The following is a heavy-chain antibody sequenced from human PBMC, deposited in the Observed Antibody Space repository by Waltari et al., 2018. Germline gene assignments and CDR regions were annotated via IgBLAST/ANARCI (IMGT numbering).Heavy chain of an antibody. D-gene: IGHD6-13*01. CDR1: GGSFSGSY. Sequence: QVQLQQWGTGLLKPSETLSLTCAVYGGSFSGSYWTWIRQPPGTGPEWIGASNPSGSTNYNPSLKRRVTISVDTSKNQFSLKLSSVTAADTAVYYCARDSGSSSWYPPFDYWGQGTLVTVSS. CDR3: ARDSGSSSWYPPFDY. J-gene: IGHJ4*02. CDR2: SNPSGST. V-gene: IGHV4-34*01.